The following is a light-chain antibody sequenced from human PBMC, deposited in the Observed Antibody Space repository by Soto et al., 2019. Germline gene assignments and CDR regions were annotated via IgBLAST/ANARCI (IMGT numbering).Light chain of an antibody. V-gene: IGLV2-14*01. J-gene: IGLJ1*01. CDR1: SSDVGGYNY. CDR2: DVS. Sequence: QSVLAQPASVSGSPGQSITISCTGTSSDVGGYNYVSWYQQHPGKAPKLMIYDVSNRPSGVSNRFSGSKSGNTASLTISGLQADDEADYYSSSYTSSSTLVFGTGNKVTVL. CDR3: SSYTSSSTLV.